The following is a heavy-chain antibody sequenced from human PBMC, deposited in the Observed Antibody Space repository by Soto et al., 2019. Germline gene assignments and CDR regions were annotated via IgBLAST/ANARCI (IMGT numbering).Heavy chain of an antibody. J-gene: IGHJ6*02. Sequence: ASVKVSCKASGGTFSSYTISWVRQAPGQRLEWMGRIIANPGITKYSQKFQGRVTITRDTSASTTYMELRSLRSEDTAVYYCARDVVLSAYYYYGMDVWGQGTTVTVSS. D-gene: IGHD2-2*01. CDR3: ARDVVLSAYYYYGMDV. CDR2: IIANPGIT. V-gene: IGHV1-69*04. CDR1: GGTFSSYT.